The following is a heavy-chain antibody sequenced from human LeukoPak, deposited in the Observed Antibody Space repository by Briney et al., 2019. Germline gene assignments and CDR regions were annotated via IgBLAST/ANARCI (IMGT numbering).Heavy chain of an antibody. J-gene: IGHJ4*02. CDR3: ARSGGLQKFDY. V-gene: IGHV3-30-3*01. CDR2: ISYDGNTI. Sequence: PGGSLRLSCAASDFTFSNYAVHWVRQAPGKGLQWVAVISYDGNTIHCADSVKGRFTISRDTSKKTLYLQLNSLRTEDTAVYYCARSGGLQKFDYWGQGTLVTVSS. D-gene: IGHD4-11*01. CDR1: DFTFSNYA.